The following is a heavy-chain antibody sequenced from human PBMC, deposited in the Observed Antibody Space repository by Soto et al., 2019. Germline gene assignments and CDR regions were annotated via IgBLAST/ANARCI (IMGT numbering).Heavy chain of an antibody. CDR2: ISYDGSNK. D-gene: IGHD5-12*01. CDR3: AREWTSVDDAFDI. Sequence: PGGSLRLSCAASGFTFSSYAMHWVRQAPGKGLEWVAVISYDGSNKYYADSVKGRFTISRDNSKNTLYLQMNSLRAEDTAVYYCAREWTSVDDAFDICGQGTMVTGSS. CDR1: GFTFSSYA. V-gene: IGHV3-30-3*01. J-gene: IGHJ3*02.